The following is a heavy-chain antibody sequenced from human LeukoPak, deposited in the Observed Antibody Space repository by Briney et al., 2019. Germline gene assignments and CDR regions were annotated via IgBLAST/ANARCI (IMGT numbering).Heavy chain of an antibody. V-gene: IGHV3-15*07. J-gene: IGHJ4*02. Sequence: GGSLRLSCAVSGFTFTNAWLIWVRQAPGKGLEWVDRIKTKTDGATTDYAAPVKGRFTISRDDSQNMLYLQMSSLKSEDTGLYYCAAWAGLIGDYYFVYWGQRTLVTVSS. CDR2: IKTKTDGATT. D-gene: IGHD2-21*01. CDR1: GFTFTNAW. CDR3: AAWAGLIGDYYFVY.